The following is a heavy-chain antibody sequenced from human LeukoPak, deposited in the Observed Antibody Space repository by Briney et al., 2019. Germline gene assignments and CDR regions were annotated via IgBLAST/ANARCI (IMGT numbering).Heavy chain of an antibody. Sequence: QPGGSLRLSCAASGFTSSSYGMHWVRQAPGKGLGWVAVIWYDGSNKYYADSVKGRFTISRDNSKNTLYLQMNSLRAEDTAVYYCAREPFENYGMDVWGQGTTVTVSS. CDR3: AREPFENYGMDV. CDR2: IWYDGSNK. V-gene: IGHV3-33*01. CDR1: GFTSSSYG. J-gene: IGHJ6*02. D-gene: IGHD3-16*01.